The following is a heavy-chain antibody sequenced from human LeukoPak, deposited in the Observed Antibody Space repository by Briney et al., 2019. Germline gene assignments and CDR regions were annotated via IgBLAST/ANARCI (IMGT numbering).Heavy chain of an antibody. J-gene: IGHJ4*02. CDR2: ISGSGDNT. V-gene: IGHV3-23*01. Sequence: GGSLRLSCAASGFIFSSYAMSWARQAPGKGLEWVSVISGSGDNTYYADSVKGRFTISRDNSKNTLYLQMNSLRAEDTAVYYCAKDASVIQGYFDHWGQGTLVTVSS. D-gene: IGHD2-21*01. CDR3: AKDASVIQGYFDH. CDR1: GFIFSSYA.